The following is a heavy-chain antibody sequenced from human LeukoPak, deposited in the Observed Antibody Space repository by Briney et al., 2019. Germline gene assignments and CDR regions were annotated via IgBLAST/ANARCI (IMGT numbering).Heavy chain of an antibody. V-gene: IGHV3-48*03. CDR2: ISSSGSTI. CDR1: GFTFSSYE. D-gene: IGHD6-13*01. CDR3: AREYSSSWYVPYYFDY. Sequence: GGSLRLSCAASGFTFSSYEMNWVRQAPGKGLKWVSYISSSGSTIYYADSVKGRFTISRDNAKNSLYLQMNSLRAEDTAVYYCAREYSSSWYVPYYFDYWGQGTLVTVSS. J-gene: IGHJ4*02.